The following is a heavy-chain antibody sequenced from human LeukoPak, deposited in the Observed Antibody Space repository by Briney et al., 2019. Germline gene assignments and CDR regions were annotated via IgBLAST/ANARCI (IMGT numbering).Heavy chain of an antibody. V-gene: IGHV1-18*01. CDR2: ISAYNGNT. D-gene: IGHD3-3*01. J-gene: IGHJ6*02. CDR1: ACTFTSYG. Sequence: GASVKVSCKAFACTFTSYGISWVRQAPGQGLEWMGWISAYNGNTNYAQKLQGRVTMTTDTSTSTAYMELRSLRSDDTDVYYCACVWSYEFCSGYYSQNYYYYGMDVWGQGTTVTVSS. CDR3: ACVWSYEFCSGYYSQNYYYYGMDV.